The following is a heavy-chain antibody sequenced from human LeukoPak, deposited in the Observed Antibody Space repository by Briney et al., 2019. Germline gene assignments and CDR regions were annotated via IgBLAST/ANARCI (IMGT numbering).Heavy chain of an antibody. CDR1: GFTVSGNY. V-gene: IGHV3-66*01. CDR3: AKDERNWNYNLASQTYD. D-gene: IGHD1-7*01. J-gene: IGHJ4*02. Sequence: GGSLRLSCAASGFTVSGNYMSWVRQAPGKGLEWVSVIYSGGSGGSTYYAESVKGRFTISRDNSKNTLYLQMSSLRAEDTAVYYCAKDERNWNYNLASQTYDWGQGTLVTVSS. CDR2: IYSGGSGGST.